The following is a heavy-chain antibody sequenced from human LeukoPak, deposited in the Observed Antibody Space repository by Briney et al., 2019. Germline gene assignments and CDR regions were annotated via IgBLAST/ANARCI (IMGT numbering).Heavy chain of an antibody. CDR2: ISSSSSTI. CDR1: GFTFSSYS. J-gene: IGHJ4*02. Sequence: GGSLRLSCAASGFTFSSYSMNWVRQAPGKGLEWVSYISSSSSTIYYADSVKGRFTISRDNAKNSLYLQMNSLRAEDTAVYYCATTTVTTRDYWGQGTLVTVSS. CDR3: ATTTVTTRDY. D-gene: IGHD4-17*01. V-gene: IGHV3-48*04.